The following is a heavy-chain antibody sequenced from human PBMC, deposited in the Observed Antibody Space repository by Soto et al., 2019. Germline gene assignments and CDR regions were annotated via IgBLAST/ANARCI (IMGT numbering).Heavy chain of an antibody. J-gene: IGHJ6*02. CDR1: GGTFSSYA. D-gene: IGHD6-6*01. Sequence: SVKVSCKASGGTFSSYAISWVRQAPGQGLEWMGGIIPIFGTANYAQKFQGRVTITADESTSTAYMELSSLRSEDTAMYYCARGTGEQLVDVSPYYYYYYGMDVWGQGTTVTVSS. CDR3: ARGTGEQLVDVSPYYYYYYGMDV. V-gene: IGHV1-69*13. CDR2: IIPIFGTA.